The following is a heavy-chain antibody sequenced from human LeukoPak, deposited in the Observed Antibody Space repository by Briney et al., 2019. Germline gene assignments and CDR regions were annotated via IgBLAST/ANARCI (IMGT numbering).Heavy chain of an antibody. Sequence: ASVKVSCKASGYTFTGYYMHWVRQAPGQGLEWMGWINPNSGGTNYAQKFQGRVTMTRDTSISTAYMELSRLRSDDTAVYYCAREGPTVFGVVMPFDYWGQGTLVTVSS. CDR3: AREGPTVFGVVMPFDY. J-gene: IGHJ4*02. D-gene: IGHD3-3*01. CDR2: INPNSGGT. V-gene: IGHV1-2*02. CDR1: GYTFTGYY.